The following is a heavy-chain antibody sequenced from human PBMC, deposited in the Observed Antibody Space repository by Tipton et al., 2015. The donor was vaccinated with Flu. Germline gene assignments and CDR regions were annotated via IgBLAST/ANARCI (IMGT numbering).Heavy chain of an antibody. CDR1: GGFISSGSYY. J-gene: IGHJ4*02. V-gene: IGHV4-61*09. D-gene: IGHD3-10*01. CDR3: ARGLSGSGSYQGRYFDY. CDR2: IYPSGST. Sequence: LRLSCTVSGGFISSGSYYWSWVRQPAGKGLEWIGHIYPSGSTNYNPSLKSRVTISIDTSKNQFSLKLSSVTAADTAVYYCARGLSGSGSYQGRYFDYWGQGTLVTVSS.